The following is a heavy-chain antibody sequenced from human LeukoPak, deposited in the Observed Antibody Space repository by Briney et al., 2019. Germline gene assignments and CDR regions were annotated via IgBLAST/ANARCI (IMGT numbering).Heavy chain of an antibody. CDR2: IYYSGST. CDR3: ASNLYDSSGYYPQEFDY. CDR1: VGSISSSSYY. Sequence: PSETLSLTCTVSVGSISSSSYYWGWIRQPPGKGLEWIGSIYYSGSTYYNPSLKSRVTISVDTSKNQFSLKLSSVTAADTAVYYCASNLYDSSGYYPQEFDYWGQGTLVTVSS. J-gene: IGHJ4*02. D-gene: IGHD3-22*01. V-gene: IGHV4-39*01.